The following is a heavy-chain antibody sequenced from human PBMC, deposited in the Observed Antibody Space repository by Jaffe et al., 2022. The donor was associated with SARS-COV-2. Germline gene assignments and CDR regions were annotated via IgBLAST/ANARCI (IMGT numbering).Heavy chain of an antibody. CDR2: ISSSSSTI. V-gene: IGHV3-48*01. CDR1: GFTFSSYS. CDR3: ARAMEGEVRWYHLAFDI. J-gene: IGHJ3*02. D-gene: IGHD2-15*01. Sequence: EVQLVESGGGLVQPGGSLRLSCAASGFTFSSYSMNWVRQAPGKGLEWVSYISSSSSTIYYADSVKGRFTISRDNAKNSLYLQMNSLRAEDTAVYYCARAMEGEVRWYHLAFDIWGQGTMVTVSS.